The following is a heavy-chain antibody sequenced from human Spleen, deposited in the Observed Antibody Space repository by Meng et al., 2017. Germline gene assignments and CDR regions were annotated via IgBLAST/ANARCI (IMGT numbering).Heavy chain of an antibody. CDR1: VGSIISGVYY. CDR3: ARSPGYRFDY. Sequence: QVQLQHGGAGLWKHSETLSLTCAVSVGSIISGVYYWTWISQHPGKGLEWIGYIYYSGSTYYNPSLTSRVTISVDTSKNQFSLKLSSVTAADTAVYYCARSPGYRFDYWGQGTLVTVSS. CDR2: IYYSGST. V-gene: IGHV4-31*11. D-gene: IGHD5-24*01. J-gene: IGHJ4*02.